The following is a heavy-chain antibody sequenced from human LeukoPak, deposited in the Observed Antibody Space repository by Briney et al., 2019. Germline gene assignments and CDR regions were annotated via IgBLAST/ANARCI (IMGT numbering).Heavy chain of an antibody. Sequence: SETLSLTCAVYGGSFSGYYWSWIRQPPGKGLEWIGEINHSGSTNYSPSLKSRVTISVDTSKNQFSLKLSSVTAADTAVYYCARVRLGYCSSTSCYTLYYYFDYWGQGTLVTVSS. CDR1: GGSFSGYY. D-gene: IGHD2-2*02. CDR3: ARVRLGYCSSTSCYTLYYYFDY. V-gene: IGHV4-34*01. CDR2: INHSGST. J-gene: IGHJ4*02.